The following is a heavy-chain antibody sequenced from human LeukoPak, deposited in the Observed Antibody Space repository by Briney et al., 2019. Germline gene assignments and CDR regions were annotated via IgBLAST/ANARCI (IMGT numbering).Heavy chain of an antibody. CDR2: ISGYNGKT. Sequence: ASVKVSCKASGYSFTNYGINRVRQAPGQGLEWMGWISGYNGKTNYAQKFQGRVTMTTDTSTSTAYMELRSLRSDDTAVYYCARGAISGTTPSDYWGQGTLVTVSS. D-gene: IGHD1-14*01. CDR3: ARGAISGTTPSDY. CDR1: GYSFTNYG. J-gene: IGHJ4*02. V-gene: IGHV1-18*01.